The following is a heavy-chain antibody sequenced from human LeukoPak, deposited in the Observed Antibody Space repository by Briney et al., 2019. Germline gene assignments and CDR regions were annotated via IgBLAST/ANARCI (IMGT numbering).Heavy chain of an antibody. CDR1: GYTFTTYY. CDR3: ARDVEDYDTSGYYPSLYDY. CDR2: INPSGGGT. Sequence: GASVKVSCKASGYTFTTYYMHWVRQAPGQGLEWMGIINPSGGGTSYAQKFQGRVTMTRDTSTSTVYMELSSLRSEDTAVYYCARDVEDYDTSGYYPSLYDYWGQGTLVTVSS. J-gene: IGHJ4*02. D-gene: IGHD3-22*01. V-gene: IGHV1-46*01.